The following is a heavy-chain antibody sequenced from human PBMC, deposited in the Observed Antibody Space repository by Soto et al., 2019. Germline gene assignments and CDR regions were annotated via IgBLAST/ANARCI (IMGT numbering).Heavy chain of an antibody. Sequence: EVQLVESGGGLVQPGGSLRLSCAASGFTFSGYGMNWVRQAPGKGLEWVSYITSRSTTIYYADSVKGRFTISRDNAKNSLYLQMNSLRAEDTALYYCARDPDSSIYGMDVWGQGTTVTVSS. V-gene: IGHV3-48*01. CDR3: ARDPDSSIYGMDV. D-gene: IGHD6-13*01. J-gene: IGHJ6*02. CDR1: GFTFSGYG. CDR2: ITSRSTTI.